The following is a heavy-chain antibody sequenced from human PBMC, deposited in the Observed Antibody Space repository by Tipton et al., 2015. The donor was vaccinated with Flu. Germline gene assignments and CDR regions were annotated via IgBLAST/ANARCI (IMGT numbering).Heavy chain of an antibody. V-gene: IGHV3-23*01. CDR3: ARGLYCTDGTCWEGVY. CDR2: ISDSDGRT. Sequence: SLRLSCAASGFTFNIYAMAWVRQAPGKGLEWVSTISDSDGRTYYADSVRGRFTISRDNSKNMLYLQMNSLRAEDTAVYYCARGLYCTDGTCWEGVYWGQGTLVTVSS. D-gene: IGHD2-15*01. CDR1: GFTFNIYA. J-gene: IGHJ4*02.